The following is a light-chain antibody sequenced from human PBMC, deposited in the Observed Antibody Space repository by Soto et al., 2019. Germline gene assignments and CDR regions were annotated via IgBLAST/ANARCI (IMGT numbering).Light chain of an antibody. CDR3: SSYTSSSTLV. J-gene: IGLJ2*01. Sequence: QSALTQPASVSGSPGQSITISCTGTSSDVGGYNYVSWYQQHPDKPPKLMIYDVSNRPSGVSNRFSGSKSGNTASLTISGLQAEDEADYYCSSYTSSSTLVFGGGTKLTVL. CDR2: DVS. V-gene: IGLV2-14*01. CDR1: SSDVGGYNY.